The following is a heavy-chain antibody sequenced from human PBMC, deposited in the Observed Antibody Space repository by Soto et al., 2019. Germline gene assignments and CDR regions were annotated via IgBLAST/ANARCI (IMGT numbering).Heavy chain of an antibody. Sequence: SETLSLTCAVSGYSISSGYFWGWIRQPPGKGLEWIGSVSHSGITYYNPSLKSRLTISVGTSKNLFSLRLTSVTAADTAVYFCARHLAPVERGAFDYWGQGTLVTVSS. CDR3: ARHLAPVERGAFDY. CDR1: GYSISSGYF. V-gene: IGHV4-38-2*01. CDR2: VSHSGIT. J-gene: IGHJ4*02. D-gene: IGHD3-16*01.